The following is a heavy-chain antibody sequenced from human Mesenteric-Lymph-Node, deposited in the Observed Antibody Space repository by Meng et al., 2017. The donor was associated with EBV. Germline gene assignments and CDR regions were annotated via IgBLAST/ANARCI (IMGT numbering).Heavy chain of an antibody. V-gene: IGHV1-3*01. CDR2: INAGNGNT. CDR3: ARYCSGGSCYGPQFDY. J-gene: IGHJ4*02. CDR1: GYTFTSYA. Sequence: QARLSQSVAEVKKPGASVKVSGKASGYTFTSYAMHWVRQAPGQRLEWMGWINAGNGNTKYSQKFQGRVTITRDTSASTAYMELSSLGSEDTAVYYCARYCSGGSCYGPQFDYWGQGTLVTVSS. D-gene: IGHD2-15*01.